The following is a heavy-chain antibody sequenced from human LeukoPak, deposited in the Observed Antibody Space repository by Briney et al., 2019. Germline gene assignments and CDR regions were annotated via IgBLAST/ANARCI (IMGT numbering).Heavy chain of an antibody. V-gene: IGHV1-46*01. D-gene: IGHD3-22*01. CDR2: INPSGGST. CDR3: ARVYGPKYYYGSSGYPDTSNQNWFDP. Sequence: ASVKVSCKASGYTFTSYYMHWVRQAPGQGLEWMGIINPSGGSTSYAQKFQGRVTMTRDMSTSTVYMELSSLRSEDTAVYYCARVYGPKYYYGSSGYPDTSNQNWFDPWGQGTLVTVSS. J-gene: IGHJ5*02. CDR1: GYTFTSYY.